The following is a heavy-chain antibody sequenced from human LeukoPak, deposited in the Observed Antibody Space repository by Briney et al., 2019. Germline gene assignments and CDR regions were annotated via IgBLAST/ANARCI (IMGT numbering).Heavy chain of an antibody. D-gene: IGHD3-10*01. Sequence: GGSLRLSCAASGFTFSAYYMNWIRQVPGKGLEWVSYISTTSSYTNYADSVKGRFTISRDDAKNSLYLQMNSLRADDTAVYYCARDRSGGYSDYWGQGTLVTVSS. J-gene: IGHJ4*03. CDR2: ISTTSSYT. CDR1: GFTFSAYY. CDR3: ARDRSGGYSDY. V-gene: IGHV3-11*06.